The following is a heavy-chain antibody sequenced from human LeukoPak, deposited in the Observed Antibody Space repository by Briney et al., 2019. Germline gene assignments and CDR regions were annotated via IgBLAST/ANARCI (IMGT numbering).Heavy chain of an antibody. CDR3: ARVSGY. J-gene: IGHJ4*02. Sequence: GGSLRLSRAASGFTFSSYSMNWVRQAPGKGLEWVSYISSSSSTIYYADSVKGRFTISRDNAKNSLYLQMNSLRAEDTAVYYCARVSGYWGQGTLVTVSS. D-gene: IGHD3-10*01. CDR2: ISSSSSTI. V-gene: IGHV3-48*01. CDR1: GFTFSSYS.